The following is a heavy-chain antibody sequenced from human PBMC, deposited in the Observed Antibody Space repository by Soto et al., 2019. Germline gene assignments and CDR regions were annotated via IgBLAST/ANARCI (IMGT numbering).Heavy chain of an antibody. D-gene: IGHD6-19*01. V-gene: IGHV3-23*01. J-gene: IGHJ4*02. CDR2: ISGSGGST. Sequence: GGSLRLSCAASGFTFSSYAMSWVRQAPGKGLEWVSAISGSGGSTYYADSVKGRFTISRDNSKNTLYLQMNSLRAEDTAVYYCAKDSRSSGWKYYFDYWGQGTLVTVSS. CDR1: GFTFSSYA. CDR3: AKDSRSSGWKYYFDY.